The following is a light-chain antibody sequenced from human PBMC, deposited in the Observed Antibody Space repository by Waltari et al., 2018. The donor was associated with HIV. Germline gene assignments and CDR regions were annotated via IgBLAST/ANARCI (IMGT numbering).Light chain of an antibody. V-gene: IGLV3-25*03. CDR2: AGT. CDR3: ESADSTGSYYL. Sequence: SYELTQPPSVSVSPDQTATITCSGDALAKQHSYWYQQKAGQAPVLVIFAGTERPSGSPERFSGTRSETTVTLTITGVQAEDEADYYCESADSTGSYYLFGRGTRLTVL. J-gene: IGLJ1*01. CDR1: ALAKQH.